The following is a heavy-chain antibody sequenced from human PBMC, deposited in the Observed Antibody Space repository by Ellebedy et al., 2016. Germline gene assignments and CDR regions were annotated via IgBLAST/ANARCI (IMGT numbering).Heavy chain of an antibody. Sequence: SETLSLXXTVSGGSISSSSYYWGWIRQPPGKGLEWIGSIYYSGSTYYNPSLKSRVTISVDTSKNQFSLKLSSVTAADTAVYYCARVEGPYQPGDNNWFDPWGQGTLVTVSS. J-gene: IGHJ5*02. D-gene: IGHD2-2*01. CDR3: ARVEGPYQPGDNNWFDP. CDR1: GGSISSSSYY. CDR2: IYYSGST. V-gene: IGHV4-39*07.